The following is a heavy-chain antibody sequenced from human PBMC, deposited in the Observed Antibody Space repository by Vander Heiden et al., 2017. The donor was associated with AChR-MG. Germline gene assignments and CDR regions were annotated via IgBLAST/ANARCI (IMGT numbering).Heavy chain of an antibody. V-gene: IGHV1-69*06. CDR3: ARDRGWLQFLAAGGRDYYMDV. CDR2: IIPIFGTA. Sequence: QVQLVQSGAEVKKPGSSVKVSCKASGGTFSSYAISWVRQAPGQGLEWMGGIIPIFGTANYAQKFQGRVTITADKSTSTAYMELSSLRSEDTAVYYCARDRGWLQFLAAGGRDYYMDVWGKGTTVTVSS. CDR1: GGTFSSYA. D-gene: IGHD3-3*01. J-gene: IGHJ6*03.